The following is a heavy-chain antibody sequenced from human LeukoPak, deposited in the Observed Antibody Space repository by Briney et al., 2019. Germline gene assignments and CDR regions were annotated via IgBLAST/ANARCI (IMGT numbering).Heavy chain of an antibody. J-gene: IGHJ3*02. V-gene: IGHV4-4*02. Sequence: SGTLSLTCAVSGGSISSNNWWTWVRQPPGKGLQWIGEIYHSGSTNYSPSLKSRVTISVDKSKNQFSLKLNSMTAADTAVYYCAREEGVITVGAFDIWGQGTMVTVSS. CDR3: AREEGVITVGAFDI. CDR2: IYHSGST. D-gene: IGHD3-22*01. CDR1: GGSISSNNW.